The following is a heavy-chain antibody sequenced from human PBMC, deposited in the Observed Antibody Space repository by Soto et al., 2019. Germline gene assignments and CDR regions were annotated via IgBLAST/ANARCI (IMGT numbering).Heavy chain of an antibody. CDR3: ARVNDFWTGYYSTPWFDP. D-gene: IGHD3-3*01. CDR1: GGSISSYY. Sequence: PSQTLSLTCTVSGGSISSYYWTWIRQPPGKGPEWIGYIYYSGSTNHNPSLKSRVTISVDTSKNQFSLKLSSVTAADTAVYYCARVNDFWTGYYSTPWFDPWGEGTLVTVSS. CDR2: IYYSGST. J-gene: IGHJ5*02. V-gene: IGHV4-59*01.